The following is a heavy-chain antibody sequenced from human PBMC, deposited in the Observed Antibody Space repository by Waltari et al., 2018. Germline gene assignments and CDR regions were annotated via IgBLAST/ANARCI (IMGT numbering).Heavy chain of an antibody. J-gene: IGHJ3*02. CDR2: ISSSSSYI. CDR1: GFTFSSYS. Sequence: EVQLVESGGGLVKPGGSLRLSCAASGFTFSSYSMNWVRQAPGKGLEWVSSISSSSSYIYYADSVKGRFTISRDNAKNSLYLQMNSLRAEDTAVYYCARPRDSSSPNDAFDIWGQGTMVTVSS. CDR3: ARPRDSSSPNDAFDI. V-gene: IGHV3-21*01. D-gene: IGHD6-6*01.